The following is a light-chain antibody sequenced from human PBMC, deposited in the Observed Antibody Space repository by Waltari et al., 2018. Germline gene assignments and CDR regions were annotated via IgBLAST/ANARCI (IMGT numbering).Light chain of an antibody. Sequence: QSAMTQPASVSGSPGQSITISCTGTSSDVGGYNYVYWYQQHPGKAPKLMIYDVSERPSGVSNHFSGSKSGNTASLTISGLQAEDEADYYCSSYTSSNTWVFGGGTKLTVL. V-gene: IGLV2-14*01. J-gene: IGLJ3*02. CDR3: SSYTSSNTWV. CDR1: SSDVGGYNY. CDR2: DVS.